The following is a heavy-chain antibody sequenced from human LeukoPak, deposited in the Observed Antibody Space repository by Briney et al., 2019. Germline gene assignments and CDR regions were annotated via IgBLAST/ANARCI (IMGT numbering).Heavy chain of an antibody. CDR2: IIPILGIP. J-gene: IGHJ3*02. CDR3: ARGSFNRDYYDSSGYQGAFDI. V-gene: IGHV1-69*04. D-gene: IGHD3-22*01. Sequence: SVKVSCKASGGTFSSYAISWVRQAPGQGLEWMGRIIPILGIPNYPQKFQGRVTITADESTSTAYMELSSLRSEDTAVYYCARGSFNRDYYDSSGYQGAFDIWGQGTMVTVSS. CDR1: GGTFSSYA.